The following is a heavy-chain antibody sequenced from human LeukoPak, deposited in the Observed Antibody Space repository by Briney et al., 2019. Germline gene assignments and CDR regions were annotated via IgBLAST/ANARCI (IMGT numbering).Heavy chain of an antibody. D-gene: IGHD3-3*01. CDR1: GFTFNNYG. CDR2: IWYDGSNK. V-gene: IGHV3-33*06. CDR3: AKPLTISNYYYGMDV. Sequence: GGSLRLSCAASGFTFNNYGMHWVRQAPGKGLEWMALIWYDGSNKYYADSVKGRFTISRDNSKNTLYLQMNSLRAEDTAVYYCAKPLTISNYYYGMDVWGQGTTVTVSS. J-gene: IGHJ6*02.